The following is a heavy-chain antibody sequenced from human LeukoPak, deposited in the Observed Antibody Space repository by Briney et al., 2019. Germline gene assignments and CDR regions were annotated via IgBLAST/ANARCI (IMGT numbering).Heavy chain of an antibody. CDR2: IYTSGST. J-gene: IGHJ5*02. Sequence: PSETLSLTCTVSGGSISSGSYYWSWIRQPAGKGLEWIGRIYTSGSTNYNPSLKSRVTISVDTSKNQFSLKLSSVTAADTAVYYCARGIHDYGDYPPWFDPWGQGALVSVSS. D-gene: IGHD4-17*01. CDR1: GGSISSGSYY. V-gene: IGHV4-61*02. CDR3: ARGIHDYGDYPPWFDP.